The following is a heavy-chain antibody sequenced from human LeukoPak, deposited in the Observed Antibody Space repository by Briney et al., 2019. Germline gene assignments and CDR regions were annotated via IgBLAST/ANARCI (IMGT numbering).Heavy chain of an antibody. J-gene: IGHJ4*02. CDR2: IYYSGST. Sequence: SETLSLTCAVYGGSFSGYYWGWIRQPPGKGLEWIGSIYYSGSTYYNPSLKSRVTISVDTSKNQFSLKLSSVTAADTAVYYCARASGYCSSTSCYRPVVVVAAIDYWGQGTLVTVSS. V-gene: IGHV4-34*01. CDR3: ARASGYCSSTSCYRPVVVVAAIDY. D-gene: IGHD2-2*01. CDR1: GGSFSGYY.